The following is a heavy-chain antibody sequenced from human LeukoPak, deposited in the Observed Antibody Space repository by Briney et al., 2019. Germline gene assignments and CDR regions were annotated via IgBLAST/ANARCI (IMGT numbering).Heavy chain of an antibody. J-gene: IGHJ4*02. V-gene: IGHV4-59*01. CDR3: ARETGATVFDY. D-gene: IGHD1-26*01. Sequence: GSLRLSCAASGFTFSSYGMHWVRQAPGKGLEWIGYIYYSGSSTYNPSLKSRVTISVDTSKNQFSLKLSSVSAADTAVYYCARETGATVFDYWGQGSLVTVSS. CDR2: IYYSGSS. CDR1: GFTFSSYG.